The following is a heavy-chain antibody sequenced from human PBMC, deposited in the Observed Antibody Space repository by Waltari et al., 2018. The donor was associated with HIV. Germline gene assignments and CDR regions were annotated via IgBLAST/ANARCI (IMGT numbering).Heavy chain of an antibody. J-gene: IGHJ4*02. CDR1: GLPCRNYN. Sequence: EVQLVESGGGLVQPGGSLRLACAASGLPCRNYNFNWVRQAPGKGLEWVSYISSSSDTIYYADSVKGRFTISRDNAKNSLYLQMNSLRDEDTAVYYCTRDRTYGPLRYFDYWGQGTLVTVSS. CDR3: TRDRTYGPLRYFDY. CDR2: ISSSSDTI. D-gene: IGHD3-10*01. V-gene: IGHV3-48*02.